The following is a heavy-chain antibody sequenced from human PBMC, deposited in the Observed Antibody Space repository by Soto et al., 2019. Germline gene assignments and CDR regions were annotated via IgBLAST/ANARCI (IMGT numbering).Heavy chain of an antibody. J-gene: IGHJ6*02. CDR1: GGTFSSYA. D-gene: IGHD3-10*01. Sequence: QVQLVQSGAEVKKPGSSVKVSCKASGGTFSSYAISWVRQAPGQGLEWRGGIIPIFGTANYAQKFQGRVTITADESTSTAYMELSSLRSEDTAVYYCARGVATGASYYYDYGMDVWGQGTTVTVSS. CDR3: ARGVATGASYYYDYGMDV. CDR2: IIPIFGTA. V-gene: IGHV1-69*12.